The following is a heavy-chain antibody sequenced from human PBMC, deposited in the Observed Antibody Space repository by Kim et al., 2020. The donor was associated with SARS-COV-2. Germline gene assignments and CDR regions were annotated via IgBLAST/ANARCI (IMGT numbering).Heavy chain of an antibody. CDR3: ARDWWGYDYAPRYNWLDP. D-gene: IGHD4-17*01. CDR2: ISTSNGDT. CDR1: GYPFTAYG. Sequence: ASVKVSCKASGYPFTAYGITWVRQAPGQGLEWIGWISTSNGDTNYAQRFQGRVSMATDTSTATAYMELRSLTSDDTAVYYCARDWWGYDYAPRYNWLDPWGQGTLVTVSS. J-gene: IGHJ5*02. V-gene: IGHV1-18*01.